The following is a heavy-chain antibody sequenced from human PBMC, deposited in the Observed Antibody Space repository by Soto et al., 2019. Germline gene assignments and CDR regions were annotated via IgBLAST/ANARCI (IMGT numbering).Heavy chain of an antibody. V-gene: IGHV3-48*01. CDR2: ISSSSGTT. D-gene: IGHD3-3*01. CDR1: GFSFSTYS. Sequence: GGSLRLSCAASGFSFSTYSMNWVRQAPGKGLEWISVISSSSGTTYYADSVKGRFTISRDNAKNTLFLQMNSLRAEDTAVYYCARELLLYYDFWSGTLDYWGHGTLVTVSS. CDR3: ARELLLYYDFWSGTLDY. J-gene: IGHJ4*01.